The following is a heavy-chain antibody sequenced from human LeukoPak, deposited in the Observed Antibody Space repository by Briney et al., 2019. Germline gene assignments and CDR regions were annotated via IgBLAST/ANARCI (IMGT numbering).Heavy chain of an antibody. Sequence: SETLSLTCTVSGDSISSGSYYWGWIRQPPGKGLEWIGSIYYSGSTYYNPSLRDRVTISVDTSNNQFSLELSSVTAADTAVYYCATLGEYYDSSGYYYNWGQGTLVTVSS. V-gene: IGHV4-39*01. CDR3: ATLGEYYDSSGYYYN. CDR2: IYYSGST. D-gene: IGHD3-22*01. CDR1: GDSISSGSYY. J-gene: IGHJ4*02.